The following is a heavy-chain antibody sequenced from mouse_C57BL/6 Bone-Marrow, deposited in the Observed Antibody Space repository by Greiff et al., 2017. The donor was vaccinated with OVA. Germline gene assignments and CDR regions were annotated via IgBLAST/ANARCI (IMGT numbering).Heavy chain of an antibody. CDR3: EVYYYGPWYFDV. CDR2: IYPRSGNT. Sequence: QVQLQQSGAELARPGASVKLSCKASGYTFTSYGISWVKQRTGQGLEWIGEIYPRSGNTYYNEKLKGKATLTADKSSSTAYMELRSLTSEDSAVYFCEVYYYGPWYFDVWGTGTTVTVSS. CDR1: GYTFTSYG. V-gene: IGHV1-81*01. D-gene: IGHD1-1*01. J-gene: IGHJ1*03.